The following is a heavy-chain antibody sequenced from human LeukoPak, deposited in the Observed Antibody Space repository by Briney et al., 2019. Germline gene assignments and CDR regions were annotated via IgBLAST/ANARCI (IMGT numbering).Heavy chain of an antibody. D-gene: IGHD6-13*01. CDR3: ASSQQLVQVRFDP. J-gene: IGHJ5*02. CDR1: GYTFTGYY. V-gene: IGHV1-2*02. Sequence: ASVKVSCKASGYTFTGYYMHWVRQAPGQGLEWMGWINPNSGGTNYAQKFQGRVTMTRDTSISAAYMELSRLRSDDTAVYYCASSQQLVQVRFDPWGQGTLVTVSS. CDR2: INPNSGGT.